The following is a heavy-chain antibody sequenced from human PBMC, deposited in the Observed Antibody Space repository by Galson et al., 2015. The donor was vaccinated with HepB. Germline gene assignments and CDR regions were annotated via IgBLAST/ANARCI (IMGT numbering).Heavy chain of an antibody. J-gene: IGHJ4*02. CDR2: ISGNGAYI. V-gene: IGHV3-21*04. D-gene: IGHD6-19*01. CDR1: GFSFSDYN. Sequence: SLRLSCAASGFSFSDYNMNWVRQAPGKGLEWVASISGNGAYIYYADSVKGRFTISRDNAKTSLYLQMNSLRAEDTAVYYCANLVRRSSWCYWGQGTLVTVSS. CDR3: ANLVRRSSWCY.